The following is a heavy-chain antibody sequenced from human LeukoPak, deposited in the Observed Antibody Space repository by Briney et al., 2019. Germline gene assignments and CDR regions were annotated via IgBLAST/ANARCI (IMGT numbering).Heavy chain of an antibody. J-gene: IGHJ4*02. CDR3: VRDLILVWTPGDDFDF. V-gene: IGHV3-74*01. CDR1: GFAFSAYW. Sequence: GGSLRLSCAASGFAFSAYWMHWVRQAPGKGLEWVSRINEDATTITYADSVKGRFVISRDNSKKSLYLQMNNLRAEDTAVYYCVRDLILVWTPGDDFDFWGQGTLVIVSS. D-gene: IGHD3-16*01. CDR2: INEDATTI.